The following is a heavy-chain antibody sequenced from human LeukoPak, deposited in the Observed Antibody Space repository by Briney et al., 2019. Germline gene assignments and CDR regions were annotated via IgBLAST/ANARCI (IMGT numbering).Heavy chain of an antibody. J-gene: IGHJ6*03. V-gene: IGHV4-4*07. Sequence: PSETLSLTCTVSGGSISSYYWSWMRQPAGKGLEWIGRIYTSGSTNYNPSLKSRVTMSVDTSKNQFSLKLSSVTAADTAVYYCARDNYDILTGSLNMDVWGKGTTVTVSS. CDR2: IYTSGST. CDR1: GGSISSYY. D-gene: IGHD3-9*01. CDR3: ARDNYDILTGSLNMDV.